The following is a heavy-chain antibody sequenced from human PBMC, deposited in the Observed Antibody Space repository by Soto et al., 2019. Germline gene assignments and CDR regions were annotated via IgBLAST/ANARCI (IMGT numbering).Heavy chain of an antibody. V-gene: IGHV3-23*01. J-gene: IGHJ6*02. CDR1: GLDFSSEV. CDR3: AKVGPSYYYGMDV. Sequence: GSLRLSCAASGLDFSSEVMCWVRQAPGKGLEWVSSISGSGRTIYHADSMRGRYAISRDNSKNSLYLQLNNLRVDDTAVYYCAKVGPSYYYGMDVWGQGTKVTVSS. CDR2: ISGSGRTI. D-gene: IGHD1-26*01.